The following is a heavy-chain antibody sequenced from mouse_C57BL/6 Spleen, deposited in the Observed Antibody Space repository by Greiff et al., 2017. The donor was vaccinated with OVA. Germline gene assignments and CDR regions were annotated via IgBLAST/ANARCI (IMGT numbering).Heavy chain of an antibody. D-gene: IGHD2-1*01. CDR3: ARSGGNYNLDY. J-gene: IGHJ2*01. CDR1: GYTFTDYY. CDR2: INPNNGGT. Sequence: EVQLQQSGPELVKPGASVKISCKASGYTFTDYYMNWVEQSHGKSLEWIGDINPNNGGTSYNQKFKGKATLTVDKSSSTAYMELRSLTSEDSAVYYCARSGGNYNLDYWGQGTTLTVSS. V-gene: IGHV1-26*01.